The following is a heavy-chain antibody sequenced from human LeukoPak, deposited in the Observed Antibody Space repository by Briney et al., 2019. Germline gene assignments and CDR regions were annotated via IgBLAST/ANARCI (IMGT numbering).Heavy chain of an antibody. Sequence: PETLSLTCTVSGGSISSSSYYWGWIRQPPGKGLEWIGSIYYSGSTYYNPSLKSRVTISVDTSKNQFSLKLSSVTAADTAVYYCASGGSSSSYDYWGQGTLVTVSS. J-gene: IGHJ4*02. CDR1: GGSISSSSYY. V-gene: IGHV4-39*07. D-gene: IGHD6-6*01. CDR2: IYYSGST. CDR3: ASGGSSSSYDY.